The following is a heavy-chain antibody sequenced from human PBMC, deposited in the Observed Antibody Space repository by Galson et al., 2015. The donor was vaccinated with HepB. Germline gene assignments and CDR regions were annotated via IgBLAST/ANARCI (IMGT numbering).Heavy chain of an antibody. CDR1: GFTFSNAR. V-gene: IGHV3-15*01. Sequence: SLRLSCAASGFTFSNARMSWVRQAPGKGLEWVGRIKSKTDGGTTDYAAPVKGRFTISRDDSKNTLYLQMNSLKTEDTAVYYCWGYYGSGSYPPFDYWGQGTLVTVSS. D-gene: IGHD3-10*01. CDR2: IKSKTDGGTT. J-gene: IGHJ4*02. CDR3: WGYYGSGSYPPFDY.